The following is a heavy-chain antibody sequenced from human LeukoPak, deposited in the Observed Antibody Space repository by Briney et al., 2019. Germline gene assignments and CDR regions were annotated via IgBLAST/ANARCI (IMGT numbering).Heavy chain of an antibody. CDR1: GFPFDTYG. CDR3: ARDWGYSGRYLTGDAFDI. D-gene: IGHD1-26*01. CDR2: IKEDGSEK. Sequence: PGGSLRLSCAASGFPFDTYGMHWVRQAPGKGLEWVANIKEDGSEKYYVDSVKGRFTISRDNSKNTLFLQMNSLRAEDTAVYYCARDWGYSGRYLTGDAFDIWGQGTMVTVSS. J-gene: IGHJ3*02. V-gene: IGHV3-7*01.